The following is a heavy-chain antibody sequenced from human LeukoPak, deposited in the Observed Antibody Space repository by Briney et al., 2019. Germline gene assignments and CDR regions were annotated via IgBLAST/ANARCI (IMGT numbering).Heavy chain of an antibody. V-gene: IGHV3-48*03. CDR2: ISDVGGSI. CDR1: GFAFSSYK. Sequence: GGSLRLPCAASGFAFSSYKMNWVRQAPGKGRVWVSYISDVGGSIYYADSVKGRFTISRDYAENSLYLQMNSLRAEDTAVYYCARDRVSQRGAFDIWGQGTMVTVSS. D-gene: IGHD6-25*01. J-gene: IGHJ3*02. CDR3: ARDRVSQRGAFDI.